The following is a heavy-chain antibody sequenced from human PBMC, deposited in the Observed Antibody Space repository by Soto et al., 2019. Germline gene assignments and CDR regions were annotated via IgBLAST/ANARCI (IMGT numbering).Heavy chain of an antibody. CDR3: ARDIVLMVYAIRGDAFEI. V-gene: IGHV4-39*02. CDR2: IYYSGST. Sequence: QLQLQESGPGLVKPSETLSLTCTVSGGSISSSSYYWGWIRQPPGKVLEWIGSIYYSGSTYYNPSLKSRVTIAVDTSKTQFSLKLSSVTAADTSVYYCARDIVLMVYAIRGDAFEIWGQGTMVTVSS. CDR1: GGSISSSSYY. J-gene: IGHJ3*02. D-gene: IGHD2-8*01.